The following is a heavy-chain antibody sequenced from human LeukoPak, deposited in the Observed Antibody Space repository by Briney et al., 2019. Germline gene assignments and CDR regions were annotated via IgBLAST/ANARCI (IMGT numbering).Heavy chain of an antibody. CDR1: GFTLSNDW. V-gene: IGHV3-74*01. CDR2: INSDGSTT. D-gene: IGHD3-22*01. J-gene: IGHJ3*02. CDR3: ARVGYYYDDNCDAFDI. Sequence: GGSLRLSCAASGFTLSNDWMHWVRQTPGKGLEWVSRINSDGSTTNYADSVKGRFTISRDNAKNTLYLQMNSLRAEDTAMYYYARVGYYYDDNCDAFDIWGQGTMVTVSS.